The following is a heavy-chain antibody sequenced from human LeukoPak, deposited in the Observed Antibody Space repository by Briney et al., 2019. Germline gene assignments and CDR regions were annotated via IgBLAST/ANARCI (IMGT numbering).Heavy chain of an antibody. Sequence: ASVKVSCKASGYIFISYGISWVRQVPGQGLAWMGWISGKNGNTIYAQKFQGRVTMTTDTSTSTAYMELRSLRSDDTAVYYCARDPSGDVVVITGDAFDVWGQGTMVTVSS. CDR1: GYIFISYG. CDR3: ARDPSGDVVVITGDAFDV. V-gene: IGHV1-18*01. CDR2: ISGKNGNT. J-gene: IGHJ3*01. D-gene: IGHD3-22*01.